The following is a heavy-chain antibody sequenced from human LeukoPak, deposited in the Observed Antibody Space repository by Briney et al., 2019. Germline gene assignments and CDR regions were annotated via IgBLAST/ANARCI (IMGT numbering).Heavy chain of an antibody. J-gene: IGHJ4*02. CDR2: ITSSSSTI. D-gene: IGHD3-22*01. V-gene: IGHV3-48*04. Sequence: GGSLRLSCAASGFTLSSYSMNWVRQAPGKGLEWVSYITSSSSTIYYADSVKGRFTISRDNGKNSLYLQMNSLRAEDTAVYYCARGSGITMIVVAGDYWGQGTLVTVSS. CDR1: GFTLSSYS. CDR3: ARGSGITMIVVAGDY.